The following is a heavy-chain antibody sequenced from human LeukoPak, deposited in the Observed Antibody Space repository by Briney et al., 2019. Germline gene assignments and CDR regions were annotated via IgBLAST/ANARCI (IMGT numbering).Heavy chain of an antibody. D-gene: IGHD3-3*01. CDR3: ARSVDIIATFGVVTPLDF. Sequence: SETLSLTCTVSGGSISGYYWTWIRQPPGKGLEWMGYIYHTGISNSSPSLKSRLTFSLDASKSQFSLRLSSVTASDTAVYYCARSVDIIATFGVVTPLDFWGRGTLITVSS. CDR1: GGSISGYY. J-gene: IGHJ4*02. CDR2: IYHTGIS. V-gene: IGHV4-4*09.